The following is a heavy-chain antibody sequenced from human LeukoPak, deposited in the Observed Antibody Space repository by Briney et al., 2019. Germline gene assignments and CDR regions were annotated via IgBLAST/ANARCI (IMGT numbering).Heavy chain of an antibody. CDR3: ASFGVVSKPRRENWFDP. V-gene: IGHV4-59*12. J-gene: IGHJ5*02. CDR2: IYYSGST. D-gene: IGHD3-3*01. CDR1: GGSISSYY. Sequence: SEPLSLTRTVSGGSISSYYWSWLGQPPGKGLEWIGYIYYSGSTNHNPSRKSRVTISVDTSKNQFSLKLSSVTAADTAVYYCASFGVVSKPRRENWFDPWGQGTLVTVSS.